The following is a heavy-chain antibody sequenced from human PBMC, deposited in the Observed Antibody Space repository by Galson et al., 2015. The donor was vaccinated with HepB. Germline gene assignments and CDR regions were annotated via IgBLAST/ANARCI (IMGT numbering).Heavy chain of an antibody. J-gene: IGHJ6*02. Sequence: SLRLSCAASGFAFSSYSMNWVRQAPGKGPEWVAHISSSSSTIEYADSVKGRFTISRDNAKNSLYLQMNSLRVEDTAVYYCARWNIALPPGTWVNHGMDVWGQGTTVTVSS. D-gene: IGHD2/OR15-2a*01. V-gene: IGHV3-48*04. CDR2: ISSSSSTI. CDR1: GFAFSSYS. CDR3: ARWNIALPPGTWVNHGMDV.